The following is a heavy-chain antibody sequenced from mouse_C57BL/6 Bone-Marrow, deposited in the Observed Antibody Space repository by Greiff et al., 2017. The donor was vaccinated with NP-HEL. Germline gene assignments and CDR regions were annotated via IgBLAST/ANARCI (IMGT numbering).Heavy chain of an antibody. V-gene: IGHV5-15*04. Sequence: EVKVEESGGGLVQPGGSLKLSCAASGFTFSDYGMAWVRQAPRKGPEWVAFISNLAYSIYYADTVTGRFTISRENAKNTLYREMSSLRSEDTAMYYCARHDGYYFDYWGQGTTLTVSS. D-gene: IGHD2-3*01. CDR2: ISNLAYSI. J-gene: IGHJ2*01. CDR1: GFTFSDYG. CDR3: ARHDGYYFDY.